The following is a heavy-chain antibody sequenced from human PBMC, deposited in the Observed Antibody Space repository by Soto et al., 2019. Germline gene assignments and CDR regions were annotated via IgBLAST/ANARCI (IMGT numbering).Heavy chain of an antibody. CDR1: ALTGSSNY. D-gene: IGHD7-27*01. Sequence: GRSLRLSCAASALTGSSNYMSWARQAPGKGLEWVSVIYSGGSTYYADSVKGRFTISRDNSKNTLYLQMNSLRAEDTAVYYCARVLTYYGMDVWGQGT. J-gene: IGHJ6*02. CDR2: IYSGGST. CDR3: ARVLTYYGMDV. V-gene: IGHV3-53*01.